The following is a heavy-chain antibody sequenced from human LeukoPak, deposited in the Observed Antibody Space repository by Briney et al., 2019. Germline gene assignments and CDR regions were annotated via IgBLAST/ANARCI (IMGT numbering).Heavy chain of an antibody. CDR2: IFYSGST. CDR3: ARERAVTTYYYFDY. CDR1: GGSISTSNYY. V-gene: IGHV4-39*07. J-gene: IGHJ4*02. D-gene: IGHD4-17*01. Sequence: SETLSLTCTVSGGSISTSNYYWGWIRQPPGKGLEWIGNIFYSGSTYYSPSLRSRVTISLDTSRNQFSLKLNSVTAADTAVYYCARERAVTTYYYFDYWGQGTLVTVSS.